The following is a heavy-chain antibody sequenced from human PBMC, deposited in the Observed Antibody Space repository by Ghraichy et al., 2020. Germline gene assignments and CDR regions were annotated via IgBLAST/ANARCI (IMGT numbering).Heavy chain of an antibody. V-gene: IGHV3-48*02. CDR1: GFTFSSYS. CDR3: ARGSTVVRFFYYGGMDV. CDR2: ITSRSSFI. D-gene: IGHD4-23*01. Sequence: AGSLRLSCVGSGFTFSSYSMNWVRQSPGRGLEWVSYITSRSSFISYADSVKGRFTISRDNAQNSLYLQMNSLRDEDTAVYYCARGSTVVRFFYYGGMDVWGQGTTVTVSS. J-gene: IGHJ6*02.